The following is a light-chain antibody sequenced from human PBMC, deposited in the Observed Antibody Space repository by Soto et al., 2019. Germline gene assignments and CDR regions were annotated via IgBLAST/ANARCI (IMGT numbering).Light chain of an antibody. J-gene: IGKJ1*01. V-gene: IGKV3-15*01. Sequence: EIVMPQSLATLSVSPGERATLSCRASQSVSSNLAWYQQNPGQAPRLLIYGASTRATGIPARFSGSGSGTEFTLTISSLQSEEFAVYYCQQYNNWPRMFGQGTKVDIK. CDR3: QQYNNWPRM. CDR1: QSVSSN. CDR2: GAS.